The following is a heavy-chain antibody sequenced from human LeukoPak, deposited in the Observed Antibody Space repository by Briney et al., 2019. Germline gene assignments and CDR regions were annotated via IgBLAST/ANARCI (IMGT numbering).Heavy chain of an antibody. J-gene: IGHJ4*02. CDR2: IYHSGNT. CDR3: ARIVQITGTIPH. D-gene: IGHD1-1*01. CDR1: GFSISGGYY. Sequence: PSETLSLTCSVSGFSISGGYYWGWIRQPPGKGLEWLGSIYHSGNTDYNPSLKSRVTISVDTAKNKFFLRLGSVTAADPAVYYCARIVQITGTIPHWGQGTLVTVSS. V-gene: IGHV4-38-2*02.